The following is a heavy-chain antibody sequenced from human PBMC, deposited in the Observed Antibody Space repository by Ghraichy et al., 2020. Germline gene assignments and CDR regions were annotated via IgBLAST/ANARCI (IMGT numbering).Heavy chain of an antibody. D-gene: IGHD6-13*01. CDR2: IGTAGDT. J-gene: IGHJ4*02. CDR1: GFTFSSYD. CDR3: ARESSSSGALD. Sequence: GGSLRLSCAASGFTFSSYDMHWVRQATGKGLEWVSAIGTAGDTYYPGSVKGRFTISRENAKNSLYLQMNSLRAGDTAVYYCARESSSSGALDWGQGTLVTVSS. V-gene: IGHV3-13*01.